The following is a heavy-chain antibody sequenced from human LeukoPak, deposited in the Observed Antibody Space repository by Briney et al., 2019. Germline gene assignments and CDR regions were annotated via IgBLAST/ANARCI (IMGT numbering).Heavy chain of an antibody. Sequence: SETLSLTXTVSGGSISSYYWSWIRQPPGKGLEWIGYIYYSGSTNYNPSLKSRVTISVDTSKNQFSLKLSSVTAADTAVYYCARGSGSYYPFDYWGQGTLVTVSS. J-gene: IGHJ4*02. CDR3: ARGSGSYYPFDY. V-gene: IGHV4-59*01. D-gene: IGHD1-26*01. CDR2: IYYSGST. CDR1: GGSISSYY.